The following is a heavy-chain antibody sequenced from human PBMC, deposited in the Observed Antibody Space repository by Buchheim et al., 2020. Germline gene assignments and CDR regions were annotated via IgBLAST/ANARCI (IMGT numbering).Heavy chain of an antibody. V-gene: IGHV3-7*01. CDR2: IKQDGSEK. D-gene: IGHD3-10*01. Sequence: EVQLVESGGGLVQPGGSLRLSCAASGFTFSSYWMSWVRQAPGKGLEWVANIKQDGSEKYYVDSVKGRFTISRDNAKNSLYLQMNSLRAEDTAVYYCARDRGSGSYYLFSYHYYGMDVWGQGTT. J-gene: IGHJ6*02. CDR1: GFTFSSYW. CDR3: ARDRGSGSYYLFSYHYYGMDV.